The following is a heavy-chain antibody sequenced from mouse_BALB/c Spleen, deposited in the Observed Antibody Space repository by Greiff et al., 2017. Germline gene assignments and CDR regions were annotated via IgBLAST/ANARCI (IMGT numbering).Heavy chain of an antibody. V-gene: IGHV5-6*01. CDR2: ISSGGSYT. Sequence: EVMLVESGGDLVKPGGSLKLSCAASGFTFSSYGMSWVRQTPDKRLEWVATISSGGSYTYYPDSVKGRFTISRDNAKNTLYLQMSSLKSEDTAMYYCARLDYDYENAMDYWGQGTSVTVSS. CDR3: ARLDYDYENAMDY. J-gene: IGHJ4*01. CDR1: GFTFSSYG. D-gene: IGHD2-4*01.